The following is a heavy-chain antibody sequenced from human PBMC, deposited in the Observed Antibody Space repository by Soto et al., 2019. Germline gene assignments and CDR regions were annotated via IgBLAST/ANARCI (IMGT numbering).Heavy chain of an antibody. CDR3: ERAIGATAGIGYAFDI. CDR1: GFTFSSYE. Sequence: GGSLRLSCAASGFTFSSYEMNWVRQAPGKGLEWVSYISSSGSTIYYADSVKGRFTISRDNAKNSLYLQMNSLRAEDTAVYYCERAIGATAGIGYAFDIWGQGTMVTVSS. CDR2: ISSSGSTI. V-gene: IGHV3-48*03. J-gene: IGHJ3*02. D-gene: IGHD6-13*01.